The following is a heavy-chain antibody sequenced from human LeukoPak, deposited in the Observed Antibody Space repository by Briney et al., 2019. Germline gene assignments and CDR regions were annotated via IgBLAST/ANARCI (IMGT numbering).Heavy chain of an antibody. Sequence: GGSLRLSCAASGFTFSSYSMNWVRQAPGKGLEWVSSISSSSSYIYYADSVKGRFTISRDNAKNSPYLQMNSLRAEDTAVYYCARPYDSSGYHPGYWGQGTLVTVSS. CDR2: ISSSSSYI. J-gene: IGHJ4*02. CDR1: GFTFSSYS. D-gene: IGHD3-22*01. CDR3: ARPYDSSGYHPGY. V-gene: IGHV3-21*01.